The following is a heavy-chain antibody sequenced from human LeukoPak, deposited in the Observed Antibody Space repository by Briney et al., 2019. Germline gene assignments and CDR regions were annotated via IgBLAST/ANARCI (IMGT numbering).Heavy chain of an antibody. V-gene: IGHV1-2*02. CDR3: ARKGYGDYLRSSDY. CDR2: INANSGGT. Sequence: GASVKVSCKASGYTFTGYYMHWVRQAPGRGLEWMGWINANSGGTNYAQKFQGRVTMTRDTSTSTVYMELSSLRSEDTAVYYCARKGYGDYLRSSDYWGQGTLVTVSS. D-gene: IGHD4-17*01. J-gene: IGHJ4*02. CDR1: GYTFTGYY.